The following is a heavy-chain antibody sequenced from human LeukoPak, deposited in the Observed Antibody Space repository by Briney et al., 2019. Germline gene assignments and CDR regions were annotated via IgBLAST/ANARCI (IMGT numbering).Heavy chain of an antibody. V-gene: IGHV3-23*01. CDR3: ATYCSSTSCRGEEY. CDR1: GFTFSSYA. D-gene: IGHD2-2*01. Sequence: GGSLRLSCAASGFTFSSYAMSWVRQAPGKGLEWVSAISGSGGSTYYADSVKGRFTNHKDNSKNTLYLQIDSLRAEDTAVYYCATYCSSTSCRGEEYGGEGTLLTVPS. J-gene: IGHJ4*02. CDR2: ISGSGGST.